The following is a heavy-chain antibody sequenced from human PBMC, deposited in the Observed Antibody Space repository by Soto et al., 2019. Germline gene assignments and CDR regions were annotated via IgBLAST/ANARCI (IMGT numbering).Heavy chain of an antibody. J-gene: IGHJ5*02. CDR2: TFHSGST. V-gene: IGHV4-4*02. CDR1: GGSISSSNW. CDR3: ARVRQYCSSTSCYLDP. D-gene: IGHD2-2*01. Sequence: PSETLSLTCAVSGGSISSSNWWNWVRQPPGKGLEWIGETFHSGSTNYNPSLKSRVTISVDKSKNQFSLKLNSVTAADTAVYYCARVRQYCSSTSCYLDPWGQGTLVTVPQ.